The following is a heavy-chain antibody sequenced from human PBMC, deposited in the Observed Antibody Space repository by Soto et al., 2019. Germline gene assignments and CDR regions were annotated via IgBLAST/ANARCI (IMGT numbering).Heavy chain of an antibody. CDR1: GGSISSGGYY. D-gene: IGHD2-2*02. V-gene: IGHV4-31*03. Sequence: SETLSLTCTXSGGSISSGGYYWSWIRQHPGKGLEWIGYIYYGGSTYYNPSLKSRVTISVDTSKNQFSLKLSSVTAADTAVYYCARGERGYCSSTSCYRVPRFDYWGQGTLVTVSS. J-gene: IGHJ4*02. CDR2: IYYGGST. CDR3: ARGERGYCSSTSCYRVPRFDY.